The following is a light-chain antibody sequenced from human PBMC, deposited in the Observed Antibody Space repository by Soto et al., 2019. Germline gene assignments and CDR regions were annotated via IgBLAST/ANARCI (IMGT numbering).Light chain of an antibody. J-gene: IGKJ1*01. CDR3: QQYNSYRT. CDR1: QSISSW. CDR2: DAS. Sequence: IQMTQSPSTLSVSLGDRVTITCRASQSISSWLAWYQQKPGKAPKLLIYDASSLESGVPSRFSGSGSGTEFTLTISSLQPDDFATYYCQQYNSYRTFGQGTKVDIK. V-gene: IGKV1-5*01.